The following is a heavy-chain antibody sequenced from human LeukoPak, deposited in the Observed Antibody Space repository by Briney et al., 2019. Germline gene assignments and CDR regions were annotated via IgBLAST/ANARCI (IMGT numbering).Heavy chain of an antibody. Sequence: ASVKVSCKASGYTFTSYDINWVRQATGQGREWMGWMNPNSGNTGYAQKFQGRATTTRNTSISTAYMELSSLRSEHTAVYYCARKRYSSSWYGTAELAYWGQGTLVT. CDR3: ARKRYSSSWYGTAELAY. CDR2: MNPNSGNT. CDR1: GYTFTSYD. D-gene: IGHD6-13*01. J-gene: IGHJ4*02. V-gene: IGHV1-8*01.